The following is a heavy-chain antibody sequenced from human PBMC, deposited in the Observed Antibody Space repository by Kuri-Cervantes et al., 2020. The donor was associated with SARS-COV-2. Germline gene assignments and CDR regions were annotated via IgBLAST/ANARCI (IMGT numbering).Heavy chain of an antibody. V-gene: IGHV3-30*18. CDR3: AKGGDYCSGFTYFDA. J-gene: IGHJ4*02. D-gene: IGHD2-15*01. CDR2: LSNDGAHE. Sequence: GGSLRLSCAASGFTFRSSGMHWVRQAPGKGLEWVALLSNDGAHEYYADSVKGRFTISRDNFKNTLFLQMNSLRSEDTAMYYCAKGGDYCSGFTYFDACGPGTPVTVSS. CDR1: GFTFRSSG.